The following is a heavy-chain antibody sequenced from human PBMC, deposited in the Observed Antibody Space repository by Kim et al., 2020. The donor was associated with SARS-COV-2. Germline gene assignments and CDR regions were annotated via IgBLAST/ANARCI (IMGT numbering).Heavy chain of an antibody. J-gene: IGHJ5*01. CDR2: ILTSTGNP. D-gene: IGHD2-2*01. CDR1: GYSFTTYA. Sequence: ASVKVSCKASGYSFTTYAIAWVRQAPGEGLEWMGWILTSTGNPKYAQKFQERVSMTRDTSTNTAYLNMSSLTSDDTGVYYCARRGVRPLSSSAICYLYSW. CDR3: ARRGVRPLSSSAICYLYS. V-gene: IGHV1-18*01.